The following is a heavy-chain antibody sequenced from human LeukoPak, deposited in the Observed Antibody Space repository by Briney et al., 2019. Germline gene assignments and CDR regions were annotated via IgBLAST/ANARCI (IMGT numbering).Heavy chain of an antibody. CDR3: ARISEFYDSSGSY. J-gene: IGHJ4*02. CDR1: GFTFTSYG. V-gene: IGHV3-30*02. D-gene: IGHD3-22*01. Sequence: GGSLRPSCAASGFTFTSYGIHWVRQAPGKGLEWVAFIRYDGSNNYYADSAKGRFTISRDNFKNTLYLQMNSLRAEDTAVYYCARISEFYDSSGSYWGQGTLVTVSS. CDR2: IRYDGSNN.